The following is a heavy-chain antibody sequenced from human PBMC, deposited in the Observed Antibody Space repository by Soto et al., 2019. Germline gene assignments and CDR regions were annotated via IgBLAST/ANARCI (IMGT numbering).Heavy chain of an antibody. V-gene: IGHV3-21*01. J-gene: IGHJ4*02. Sequence: EVQLVESGGGLVKPGGSLRLACAASGFTFSSYSMNWVHQAPGKGLEWVSSINSSSSYIYYAGSVKGRFTISRDKAKNPLYPQMTKLPAEDTAVYYCARAPLGAATTHFDYWGQGTRVTVSS. CDR1: GFTFSSYS. D-gene: IGHD5-12*01. CDR3: ARAPLGAATTHFDY. CDR2: INSSSSYI.